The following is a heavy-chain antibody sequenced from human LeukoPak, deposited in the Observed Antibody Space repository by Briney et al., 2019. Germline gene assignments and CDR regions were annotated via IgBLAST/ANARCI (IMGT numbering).Heavy chain of an antibody. CDR3: AKAQYCSSTSCYRFDY. J-gene: IGHJ4*02. CDR1: GFTFDDYA. D-gene: IGHD2-2*01. CDR2: ISWNSGSI. Sequence: GGSLRLSCAASGFTFDDYAMHWVRHAPGKGLEWVSGISWNSGSIGCADSVKGRFTISRDNAKNSLYLQMNSLRAEDTALYYCAKAQYCSSTSCYRFDYWGQGTLVTVSS. V-gene: IGHV3-9*01.